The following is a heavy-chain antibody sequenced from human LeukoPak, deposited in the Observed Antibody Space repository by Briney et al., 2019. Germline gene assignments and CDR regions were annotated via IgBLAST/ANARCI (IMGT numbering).Heavy chain of an antibody. V-gene: IGHV4-39*01. Sequence: PSETQSLSCTISGASISSSYYYWGWIRQPPGKGLKWIGSIYYTGNTYYNPSLKSRVTISVDTSKNQFSLKLSSVTAADTAVYYCARHGVRGVRPVDYWGQERPVSVSS. CDR1: GASISSSYYY. CDR2: IYYTGNT. CDR3: ARHGVRGVRPVDY. D-gene: IGHD3-10*01. J-gene: IGHJ4*02.